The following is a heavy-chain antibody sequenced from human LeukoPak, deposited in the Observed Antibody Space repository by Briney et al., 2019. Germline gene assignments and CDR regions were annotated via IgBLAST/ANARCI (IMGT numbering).Heavy chain of an antibody. CDR3: AKGRLWGRGGYHYFYMDV. V-gene: IGHV3-23*01. CDR1: GFTFSSDA. D-gene: IGHD3-16*01. Sequence: PGGSLRLSCEASGFTFSSDAMNWVRQAPGKGLEWVSAIIECGSSPYYADSVKGRFTVSRDNTKNTLYLQMSSLRVEDTALYYCAKGRLWGRGGYHYFYMDVWGKGTAVTISS. J-gene: IGHJ6*03. CDR2: IIECGSSP.